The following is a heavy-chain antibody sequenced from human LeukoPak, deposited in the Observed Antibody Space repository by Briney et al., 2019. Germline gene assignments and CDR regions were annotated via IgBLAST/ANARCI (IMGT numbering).Heavy chain of an antibody. CDR2: INPNSGGT. V-gene: IGHV1-2*02. CDR3: ARVLDSGSYPFDY. Sequence: ASVKVSCKASGYTFTVYYMHWVRQAPGQGLEWMGWINPNSGGTNYAQKFQGRVTMTRDTSISTAYMELSRLRSDDTAVYYCARVLDSGSYPFDYWGQGTLVTVSS. CDR1: GYTFTVYY. D-gene: IGHD1-26*01. J-gene: IGHJ4*02.